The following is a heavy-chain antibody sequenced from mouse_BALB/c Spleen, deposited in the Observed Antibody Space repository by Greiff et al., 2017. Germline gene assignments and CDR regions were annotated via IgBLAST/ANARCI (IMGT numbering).Heavy chain of an antibody. CDR2: ILPGSGST. CDR1: GYTFSSYW. Sequence: QVHVKQSGAELMKPGASVKISCKATGYTFSSYWIEWVKQRPGHGLEWIGEILPGSGSTNYNEKFKGKATFTADTSSNTAYMQLSSLTSEDSAVYYCATYGSSPLFDYWGQGTTLTVSS. CDR3: ATYGSSPLFDY. J-gene: IGHJ2*01. V-gene: IGHV1-9*01. D-gene: IGHD1-1*01.